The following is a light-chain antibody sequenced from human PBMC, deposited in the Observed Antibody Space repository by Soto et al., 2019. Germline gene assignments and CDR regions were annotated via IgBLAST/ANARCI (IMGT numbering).Light chain of an antibody. CDR1: QSVSSY. V-gene: IGKV3-15*01. J-gene: IGKJ5*01. Sequence: EIVLTQSPAILSLSPGERATLSCRASQSVSSYLAWFQQKPGQPPKLLIYWASTRKSGVPDRFIGSGSGTDFTLTITSLQAEDVAVYYCQQYHSDPITFGQGRRLEI. CDR2: WAS. CDR3: QQYHSDPIT.